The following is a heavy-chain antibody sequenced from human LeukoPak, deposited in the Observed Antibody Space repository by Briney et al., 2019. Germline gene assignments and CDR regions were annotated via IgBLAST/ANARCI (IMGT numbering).Heavy chain of an antibody. CDR1: GFTFSSYA. CDR3: ARDRGSYSTRLFDY. Sequence: GGSLRLSCAASGFTFSSYAMSWVRQAPGKGLEWVSAISGSGGSTYYADSVKGRFTISRDNSKNTLYLQMNSLRAEDTAVYYCARDRGSYSTRLFDYWGQGTLVTVSS. V-gene: IGHV3-23*01. D-gene: IGHD1-26*01. J-gene: IGHJ4*02. CDR2: ISGSGGST.